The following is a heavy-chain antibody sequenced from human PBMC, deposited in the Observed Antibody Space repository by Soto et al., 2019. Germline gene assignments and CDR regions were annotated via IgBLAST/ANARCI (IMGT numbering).Heavy chain of an antibody. CDR2: ISYDGSNK. V-gene: IGHV3-30-3*01. CDR3: ARGVVPDWLLWKNWFDP. CDR1: GFTFSSYA. Sequence: PGGSLRLSCAASGFTFSSYAMHWVRQAPGKGLEWVAVISYDGSNKYYADSVKGRFTISRDNSKNTLYLQMNSLRAEDTAVYYCARGVVPDWLLWKNWFDPWGQGT. D-gene: IGHD3-9*01. J-gene: IGHJ5*02.